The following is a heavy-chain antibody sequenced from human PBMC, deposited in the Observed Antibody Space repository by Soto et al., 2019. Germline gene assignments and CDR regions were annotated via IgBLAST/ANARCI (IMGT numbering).Heavy chain of an antibody. J-gene: IGHJ4*02. CDR2: MNPNSGNT. Sequence: QVPLVQSGAEVKKPGASVKVSCKASGYTFTSYDINWVRQATGQGPEWMGWMNPNSGNTGYAQKFRGRVAMTRNTSTSTAYMELGSLRSEDTAVYYCARALRAYGDYYLDSWGQGTLVTVSS. D-gene: IGHD4-17*01. CDR1: GYTFTSYD. V-gene: IGHV1-8*01. CDR3: ARALRAYGDYYLDS.